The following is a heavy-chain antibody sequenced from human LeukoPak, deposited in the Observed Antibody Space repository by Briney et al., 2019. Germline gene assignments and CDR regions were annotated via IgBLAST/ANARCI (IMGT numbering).Heavy chain of an antibody. CDR3: ARGTYSGELFFDY. Sequence: GGSLRLSCAASGFTFSSHWMSWVRQAPGKGLEWVANIKQDGSEKYYVDSVKGRFTISRDNAKNSLYLQMNSLRAEDTAVYYCARGTYSGELFFDYWGQGTLVTVSS. V-gene: IGHV3-7*01. CDR1: GFTFSSHW. J-gene: IGHJ4*02. CDR2: IKQDGSEK. D-gene: IGHD6-25*01.